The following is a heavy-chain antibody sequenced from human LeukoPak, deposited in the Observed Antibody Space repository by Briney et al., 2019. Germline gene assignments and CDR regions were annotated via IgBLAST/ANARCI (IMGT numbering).Heavy chain of an antibody. D-gene: IGHD3-3*01. CDR2: IYYSGST. V-gene: IGHV4-39*07. J-gene: IGHJ4*02. CDR1: GGSISSSSYY. CDR3: ARGYYDFWSGHLGTFNY. Sequence: SETLSLTGTVSGGSISSSSYYWGWIRQPPGKGLEWIGSIYYSGSTYYNPSLKSRVTISVDTSKNQFSLKLSSVTAADTAVYYCARGYYDFWSGHLGTFNYWGQGTLVTVSS.